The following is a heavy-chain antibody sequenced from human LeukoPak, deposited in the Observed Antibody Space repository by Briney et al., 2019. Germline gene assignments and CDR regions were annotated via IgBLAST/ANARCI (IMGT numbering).Heavy chain of an antibody. CDR3: AIGAKPGGLDI. CDR1: GFTFSNYW. CDR2: INNVGSST. D-gene: IGHD4/OR15-4a*01. J-gene: IGHJ3*02. V-gene: IGHV3-74*03. Sequence: GGSLRLSCAASGFTFSNYWMHWVRQAPGKGLVWVSRINNVGSSTAYADYVKGRFTISRDNAKNTLYLQMNSLRAEDTALYYCAIGAKPGGLDIWGQGTMVTVSS.